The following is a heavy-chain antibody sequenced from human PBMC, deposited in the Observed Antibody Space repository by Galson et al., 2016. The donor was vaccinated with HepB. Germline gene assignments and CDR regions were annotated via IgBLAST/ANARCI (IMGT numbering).Heavy chain of an antibody. D-gene: IGHD2-2*01. Sequence: SETLSLTCTVSGGSISSYYWSWIRQPPGKGLEWIGYIYYTESTNYNPSLKSRVTISLDTPKNQFSLKLSSVTAADTAVYYCARVQRPDAHVRIFDYWGQGNLVTVSS. CDR2: IYYTEST. CDR1: GGSISSYY. J-gene: IGHJ4*02. V-gene: IGHV4-59*01. CDR3: ARVQRPDAHVRIFDY.